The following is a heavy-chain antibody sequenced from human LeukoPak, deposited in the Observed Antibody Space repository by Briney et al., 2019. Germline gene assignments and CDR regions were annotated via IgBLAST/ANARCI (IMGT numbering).Heavy chain of an antibody. CDR3: ARGVSGYDWAHYFDY. V-gene: IGHV3-30-3*01. J-gene: IGHJ4*02. CDR1: GFTFSSYP. CDR2: ISYDGSNK. Sequence: QPGRSLRLSCAASGFTFSSYPMHWVRQAPGKGLEWVAVISYDGSNKYYADSVKGRFTISRDNSKNTLYLQMNSLRSDDTAVYYCARGVSGYDWAHYFDYWGQGTLVTVSS. D-gene: IGHD5-12*01.